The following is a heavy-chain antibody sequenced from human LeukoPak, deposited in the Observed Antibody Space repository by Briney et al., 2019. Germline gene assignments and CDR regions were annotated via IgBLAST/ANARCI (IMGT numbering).Heavy chain of an antibody. J-gene: IGHJ4*02. D-gene: IGHD6-13*01. CDR2: ISSSSSYI. CDR1: GFTFSSYS. Sequence: GGSLRLSCAASGFTFSSYSMNWVRQAPGKGLEWVSSISSSSSYIYYADSVKGRFTISRDNSKNTLYLQMNSLRAEDTAVYYCARGGYGQDYFDYWGQGTLVTVSS. V-gene: IGHV3-21*01. CDR3: ARGGYGQDYFDY.